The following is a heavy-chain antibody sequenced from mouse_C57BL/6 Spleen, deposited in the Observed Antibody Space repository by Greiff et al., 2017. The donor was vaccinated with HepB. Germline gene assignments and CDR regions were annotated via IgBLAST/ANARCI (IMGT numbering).Heavy chain of an antibody. Sequence: VQLKESGPGLVKPSQSLSLTCSVTGYSITSGYYWNWIRQFPGNKLEWMGYISYDGSNNYNPSLKNRISITRDTSKNQFFLKLNSVTTEDTATYYCARDNRGYAMDYWGQGTSVTVSS. CDR1: GYSITSGYY. V-gene: IGHV3-6*01. J-gene: IGHJ4*01. CDR3: ARDNRGYAMDY. CDR2: ISYDGSN.